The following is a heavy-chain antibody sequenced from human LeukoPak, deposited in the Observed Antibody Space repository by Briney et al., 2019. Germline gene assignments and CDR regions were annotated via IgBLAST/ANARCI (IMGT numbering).Heavy chain of an antibody. D-gene: IGHD3-10*01. CDR2: ISYDGSNK. CDR1: GFTFSSYA. CDR3: ASEHRVAGYFQH. Sequence: PGRSLRLSCAASGFTFSSYAMHWVRQAPGKGLEWVAVISYDGSNKYYADSVKGRFTISRDNSKNTLYLQMNSLRAEDTAVYYCASEHRVAGYFQHWGQGTLVTVSS. J-gene: IGHJ1*01. V-gene: IGHV3-30-3*01.